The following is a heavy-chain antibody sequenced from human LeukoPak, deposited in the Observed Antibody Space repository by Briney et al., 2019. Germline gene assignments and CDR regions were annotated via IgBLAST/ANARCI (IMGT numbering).Heavy chain of an antibody. D-gene: IGHD3-22*01. CDR3: ARDDPAYDRRGYYYY. V-gene: IGHV1-18*03. CDR2: INGYDANT. CDR1: GYTVTNYA. J-gene: IGHJ4*02. Sequence: ASVKLSLTSSGYTVTNYANSWGRLAPGQGLGLQGWINGYDANTKYAQKTQGRVPITIEMSTSTPYMELRSLRSDAIAVYYCARDDPAYDRRGYYYYWGQGSLVTVSS.